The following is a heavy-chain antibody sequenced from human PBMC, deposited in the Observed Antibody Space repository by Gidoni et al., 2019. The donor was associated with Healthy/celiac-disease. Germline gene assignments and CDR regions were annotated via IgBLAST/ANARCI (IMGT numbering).Heavy chain of an antibody. Sequence: EVQLVGSGGGLVQPGGSLRLSCAASGFTFRSYEKNWVRQAPGKGLEWGSYIGSSGSTIYYAESVKGRVTISIDNAKNSLYLQMNSLRTEDTAVDYGARDRIDGSGSYYPFDYWGQGTLVTVSS. CDR3: ARDRIDGSGSYYPFDY. CDR2: IGSSGSTI. J-gene: IGHJ4*02. CDR1: GFTFRSYE. V-gene: IGHV3-48*03. D-gene: IGHD3-10*01.